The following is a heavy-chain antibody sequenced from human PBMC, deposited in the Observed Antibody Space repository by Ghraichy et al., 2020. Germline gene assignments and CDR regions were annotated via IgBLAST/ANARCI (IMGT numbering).Heavy chain of an antibody. Sequence: GGSLRLSCAVSGFTFSTYGMQWVRQAPGKGLEWVATIWPDGNNKFADSVRGRFTISRDNSKNTLYLQMNTLRVEDTAVYYCARDGDTHAFDIWGQGTLVTVSS. CDR1: GFTFSTYG. CDR2: IWPDGNNK. V-gene: IGHV3-33*01. CDR3: ARDGDTHAFDI. J-gene: IGHJ3*02.